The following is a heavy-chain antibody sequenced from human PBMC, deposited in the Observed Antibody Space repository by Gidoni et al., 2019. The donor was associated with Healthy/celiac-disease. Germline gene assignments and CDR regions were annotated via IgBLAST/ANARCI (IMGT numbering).Heavy chain of an antibody. Sequence: EVQLVEPGGGLVTPGGYLRPPCAASGFTFSNAWLIRISQAPGKGLEWVGRIKSKTDGGTTDYAAPVKGRFTISRDDSKNTLYLQMNSLKTEDTAVYYCTTDPPPYYYDSSGPAIGYFQHWGQGTLVTVSS. CDR3: TTDPPPYYYDSSGPAIGYFQH. CDR2: IKSKTDGGTT. V-gene: IGHV3-15*01. D-gene: IGHD3-22*01. CDR1: GFTFSNAW. J-gene: IGHJ1*01.